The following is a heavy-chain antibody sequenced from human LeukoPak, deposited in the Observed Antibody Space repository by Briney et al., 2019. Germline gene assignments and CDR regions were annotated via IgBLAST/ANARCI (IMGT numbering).Heavy chain of an antibody. Sequence: VASVKVSCKTSGYPFSSYGISWVRQAPGQGLEWMGCISAHNGNTKHAQRLQGRLTVTTDASTSTAYMELTSLTSDDTAIYFCARVTYYYGSGRQDEFDYWGQGTLVTVSS. J-gene: IGHJ4*02. CDR3: ARVTYYYGSGRQDEFDY. V-gene: IGHV1-18*01. CDR2: ISAHNGNT. CDR1: GYPFSSYG. D-gene: IGHD3-10*01.